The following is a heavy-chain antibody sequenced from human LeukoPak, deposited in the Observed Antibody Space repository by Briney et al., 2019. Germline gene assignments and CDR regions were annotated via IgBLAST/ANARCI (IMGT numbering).Heavy chain of an antibody. CDR3: AKWGDYDVLTGYYDPDY. CDR2: ITGSGGGT. D-gene: IGHD3-9*01. V-gene: IGHV3-23*01. J-gene: IGHJ4*02. Sequence: GASLRLSCAASGFTFSNYAMSWVRQAPGKGLEWVSAITGSGGGTYYADSVKGRFTISRDNSKNTLYLQMNSLRAEDTAVYYCAKWGDYDVLTGYYDPDYWGQGALVTVSS. CDR1: GFTFSNYA.